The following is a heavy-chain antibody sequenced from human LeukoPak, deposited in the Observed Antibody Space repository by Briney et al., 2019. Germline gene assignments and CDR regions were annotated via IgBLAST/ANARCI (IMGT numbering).Heavy chain of an antibody. J-gene: IGHJ4*02. CDR3: ARGLLRYFDWFGY. CDR1: GYTFTSYD. Sequence: ASVKVSCKASGYTFTSYDINWVRQATGQGLEGMGWMNPNSGNTGYAQKFQGRVTMTRNTSISTAYMELSSLRSEATAVYSCARGLLRYFDWFGYWGQGTLVTVSS. V-gene: IGHV1-8*01. D-gene: IGHD3-9*01. CDR2: MNPNSGNT.